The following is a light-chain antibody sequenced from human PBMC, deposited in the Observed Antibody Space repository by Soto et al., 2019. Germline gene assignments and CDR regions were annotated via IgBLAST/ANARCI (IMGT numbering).Light chain of an antibody. J-gene: IGKJ5*01. CDR1: QFLSSY. V-gene: IGKV3-11*01. Sequence: EIVMTQSPGTLSVSPGERATLSCRASQFLSSYLAWYQQIPGQPPRLLIYDTSNRVTGIPARFSGSRSGTDFTPTISSLEPEDFAVYFCHQRNKFGQGTRLEI. CDR3: HQRNK. CDR2: DTS.